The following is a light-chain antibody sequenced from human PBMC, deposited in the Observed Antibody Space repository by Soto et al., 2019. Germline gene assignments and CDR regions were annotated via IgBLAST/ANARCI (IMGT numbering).Light chain of an antibody. CDR2: GAS. CDR1: KSVSSSY. CDR3: QQYGSSPWT. Sequence: EIVLTQSPGTLSLSPGERATLSCRASKSVSSSYLAWYQQKPGQAPSPSIFGASSRAIGIPYRFSGSGSGTDFTFTISRLEPEDFAVYYCQQYGSSPWTFGQGTKVDIK. J-gene: IGKJ1*01. V-gene: IGKV3-20*01.